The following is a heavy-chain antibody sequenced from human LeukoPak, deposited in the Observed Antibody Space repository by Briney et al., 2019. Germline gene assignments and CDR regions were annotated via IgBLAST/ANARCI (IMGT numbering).Heavy chain of an antibody. CDR3: VKDRVDGSGSQFDS. D-gene: IGHD3-10*01. CDR1: GFTLSNHA. Sequence: GGSLRLSCAASGFTLSNHAMIWVRQAPGKGLEWVSSISGSGAMTYYADSVKGRFTISRDNAMDTLYLQMNSLRADDTAVYYCVKDRVDGSGSQFDSWGQGSLVIVSS. J-gene: IGHJ4*02. V-gene: IGHV3-23*01. CDR2: ISGSGAMT.